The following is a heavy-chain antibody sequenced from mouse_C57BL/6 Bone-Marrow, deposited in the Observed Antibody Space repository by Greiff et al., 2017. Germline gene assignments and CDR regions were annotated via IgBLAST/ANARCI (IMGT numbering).Heavy chain of an antibody. CDR2: IYPRDGST. J-gene: IGHJ2*01. Sequence: VQLQQSDAELVKPGASVKISCKVSGYTFTDHTIHWMKQRPEQGLEWIGFIYPRDGSTKYNEKFKGKATLTADKSSSTAYMQLNSLASEDTAVYFCAGGGYSYYFDYWGQGTTLTVSS. CDR3: AGGGYSYYFDY. V-gene: IGHV1-78*01. CDR1: GYTFTDHT. D-gene: IGHD2-3*01.